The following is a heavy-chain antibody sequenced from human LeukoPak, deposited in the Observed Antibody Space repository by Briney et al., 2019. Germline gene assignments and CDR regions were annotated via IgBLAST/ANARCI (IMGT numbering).Heavy chain of an antibody. CDR3: ARARGYYYDSSGYYYSLGY. J-gene: IGHJ4*02. Sequence: SVKVSCKASGGTFSSYAISWVRQAPGQGLEWMGGIIPIFGTANYAQEFQGRVTITADESTSTAYMELSSLRSEDTAVYYCARARGYYYDSSGYYYSLGYWGQGTLVTVSS. D-gene: IGHD3-22*01. CDR2: IIPIFGTA. CDR1: GGTFSSYA. V-gene: IGHV1-69*13.